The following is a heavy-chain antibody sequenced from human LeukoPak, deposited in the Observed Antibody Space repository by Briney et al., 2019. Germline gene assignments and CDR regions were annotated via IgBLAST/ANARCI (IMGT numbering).Heavy chain of an antibody. CDR2: ISYDGSNK. CDR1: GFTVSSYA. J-gene: IGHJ4*02. CDR3: ARVSVLRFLEWLLYN. D-gene: IGHD3-3*01. Sequence: GGSLRLSCAASGFTVSSYAMHWVRQAPGKGLEWVAVISYDGSNKYYADSVKGRFTISRDNSKNTLYLQMNSLRAEDTAVYYCARVSVLRFLEWLLYNWGQGTLVTVSS. V-gene: IGHV3-30*01.